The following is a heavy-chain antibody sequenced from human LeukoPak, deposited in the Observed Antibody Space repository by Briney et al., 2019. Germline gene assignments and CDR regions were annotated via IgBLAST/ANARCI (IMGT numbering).Heavy chain of an antibody. CDR1: GFTFSNYA. CDR3: AKGTLEHCTGAICYPFDY. D-gene: IGHD2-8*02. V-gene: IGHV3-23*01. Sequence: GGSLRDSCVAPGFTFSNYAMNWVRHTPGGGREWGSSITSYLGDTYYAESVKGRFSISRDKTTRTLCLQMNRLRAADTPIYYSAKGTLEHCTGAICYPFDYGGQGSLVTVSS. CDR2: ITSYLGDT. J-gene: IGHJ4*02.